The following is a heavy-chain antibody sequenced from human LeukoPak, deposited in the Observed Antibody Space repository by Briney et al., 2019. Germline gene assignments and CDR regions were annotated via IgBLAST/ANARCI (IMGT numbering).Heavy chain of an antibody. J-gene: IGHJ6*02. D-gene: IGHD2-15*01. CDR3: ARGRDIRVLHILHYYYNALEF. CDR1: GGSFSGYY. CDR2: INPNGYS. Sequence: SETLSLTCAVYGGSFSGYYWTWIRQSPGKGLEWIGEINPNGYSNYNSSLKSRVTISVDTSKNQVSLKLTSVTAADTAVYFCARGRDIRVLHILHYYYNALEFWGQGTTVTVSS. V-gene: IGHV4-34*01.